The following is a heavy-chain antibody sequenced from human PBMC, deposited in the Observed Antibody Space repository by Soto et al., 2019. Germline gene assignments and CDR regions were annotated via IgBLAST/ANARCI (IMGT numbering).Heavy chain of an antibody. CDR3: AKKVNSGSGSQFFDY. Sequence: GGSLRLSXAASGFTFSSYSMSWVRQAPGKGLEWVSGFRSGGDDDTTYYADSVRGRFTISRDNSKNTLFLQMNSLRAEDTAIYYCAKKVNSGSGSQFFDYWGQGTLVTVSS. CDR1: GFTFSSYS. D-gene: IGHD3-10*01. J-gene: IGHJ4*02. CDR2: FRSGGDDDTT. V-gene: IGHV3-23*01.